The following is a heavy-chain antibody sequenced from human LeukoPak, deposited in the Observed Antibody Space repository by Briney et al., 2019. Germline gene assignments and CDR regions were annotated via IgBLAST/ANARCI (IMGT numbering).Heavy chain of an antibody. D-gene: IGHD3-22*01. CDR3: AKDARNPYDNNGYYGFWDY. V-gene: IGHV1-18*01. Sequence: ASVKVSCKASGYTFTSHGISWVRQAPGQGLEWMGWINAYIGNTNYAQKLQGRVTMTTDTSTSTAYMELRSLRSDDTAVYYCAKDARNPYDNNGYYGFWDYWGQGTLVTVSS. J-gene: IGHJ4*02. CDR2: INAYIGNT. CDR1: GYTFTSHG.